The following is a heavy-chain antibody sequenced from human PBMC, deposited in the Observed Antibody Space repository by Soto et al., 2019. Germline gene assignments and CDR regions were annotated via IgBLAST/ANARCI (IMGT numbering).Heavy chain of an antibody. V-gene: IGHV5-51*01. D-gene: IGHD6-19*01. Sequence: EVQMVQSGTEVKKPGESLKISCKGSGYTFTSFWIGWVRQMPGKGLEWMGIIYPGDSNTRYSPSFQGQVTISADKSISTAYLQWSSLKASDTAIYYCARRGNGWYGGSFDIWGQGTVLIVSS. CDR1: GYTFTSFW. CDR3: ARRGNGWYGGSFDI. J-gene: IGHJ3*02. CDR2: IYPGDSNT.